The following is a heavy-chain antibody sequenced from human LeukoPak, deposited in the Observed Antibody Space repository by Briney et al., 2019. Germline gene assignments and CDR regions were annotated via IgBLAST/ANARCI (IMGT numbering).Heavy chain of an antibody. V-gene: IGHV3-9*01. CDR2: ISWNSGNI. D-gene: IGHD2-2*01. CDR3: AKGYCSSTSCYFDY. J-gene: IGHJ4*02. CDR1: GFTFDDYA. Sequence: QPGRSLRLSCAASGFTFDDYAMHWVRQGPGKGLEWVSGISWNSGNIGYADSVKGRFTISRDNAKNSLYLQMNSLRPEDTALYYSAKGYCSSTSCYFDYWGQGTLVTVSS.